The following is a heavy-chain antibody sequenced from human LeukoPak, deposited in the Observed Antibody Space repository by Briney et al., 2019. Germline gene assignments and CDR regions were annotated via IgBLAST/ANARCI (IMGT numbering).Heavy chain of an antibody. V-gene: IGHV1-18*01. CDR2: ISAYNGNT. D-gene: IGHD6-13*01. Sequence: ASVKVSCKASGYTFTSYGISWVRQAPGQGLEWMGRISAYNGNTNYAQKLQGRVTMTTDTSTSTAYMELRSLRSDDTAVYYCARSRTAAGSFVYWGQGTLVTVSS. J-gene: IGHJ4*02. CDR3: ARSRTAAGSFVY. CDR1: GYTFTSYG.